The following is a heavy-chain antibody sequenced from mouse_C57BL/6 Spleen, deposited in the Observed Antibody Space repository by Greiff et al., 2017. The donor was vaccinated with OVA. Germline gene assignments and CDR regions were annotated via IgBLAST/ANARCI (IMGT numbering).Heavy chain of an antibody. J-gene: IGHJ3*01. CDR1: GYAFSSYW. Sequence: VQLQQSGAELVKPGASVKISCKASGYAFSSYWMNWVKQRPGKGLEWIGQIYPGDGDTNYNGKFKGKATLTADKSSSTAYMQLSSLTSEDSAVYFCARPYLYYDYDGFAYWGQGALVTVSA. D-gene: IGHD2-4*01. V-gene: IGHV1-80*01. CDR3: ARPYLYYDYDGFAY. CDR2: IYPGDGDT.